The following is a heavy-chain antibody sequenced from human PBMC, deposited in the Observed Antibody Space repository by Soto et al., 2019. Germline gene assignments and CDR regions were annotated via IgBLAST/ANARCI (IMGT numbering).Heavy chain of an antibody. CDR1: GFTFSSYA. J-gene: IGHJ6*02. D-gene: IGHD3-10*01. CDR3: ARGDRGGSGSPASYYYSGLDV. Sequence: DVQLLESGGHLVQPGGSLRLSCAASGFTFSSYAMSWVRQAPGKGLEWVSSVSAGGDMTYYSDSVKGRFTISRDTSNNALFLQMNSLRIEDTALYYCARGDRGGSGSPASYYYSGLDVWGQGTTVTVSS. CDR2: VSAGGDMT. V-gene: IGHV3-23*01.